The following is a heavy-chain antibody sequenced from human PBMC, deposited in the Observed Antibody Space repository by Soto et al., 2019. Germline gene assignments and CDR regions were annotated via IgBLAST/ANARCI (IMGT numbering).Heavy chain of an antibody. V-gene: IGHV1-18*01. CDR1: GYSFTSYG. Sequence: QVQLVQSGAEVKKPGASVKVSCKASGYSFTSYGISWVRQAPGQGLEWMGWISAYNGNTNYAQKLQGRVTMTTDTSTSTAYMELRSLRSDDTAVYYCARGGYCSGGSCLLYYYYYGMDVWGQGTTVTVSS. D-gene: IGHD2-15*01. J-gene: IGHJ6*02. CDR3: ARGGYCSGGSCLLYYYYYGMDV. CDR2: ISAYNGNT.